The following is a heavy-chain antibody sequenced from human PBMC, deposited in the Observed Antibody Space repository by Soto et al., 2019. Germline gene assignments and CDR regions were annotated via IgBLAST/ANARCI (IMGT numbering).Heavy chain of an antibody. Sequence: EMHLVESGGGLVQPGGSLRLSCAASGFPFSIHWMNWVRQAPGKGLEWVANLNQNGREKYYVDSVKGRFTISRDNGKNSLSLQMNSLRAEDTAVYYCAGGSYWGQGTLVTVSS. CDR3: AGGSY. J-gene: IGHJ4*02. CDR1: GFPFSIHW. CDR2: LNQNGREK. V-gene: IGHV3-7*01.